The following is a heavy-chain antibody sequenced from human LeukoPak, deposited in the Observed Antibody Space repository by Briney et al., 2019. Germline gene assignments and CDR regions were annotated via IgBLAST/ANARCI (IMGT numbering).Heavy chain of an antibody. V-gene: IGHV3-23*01. CDR1: GFTFSSYA. CDR2: ISAGGDTT. CDR3: AGISYSGTWPVGY. Sequence: GGSLRLSCAASGFTFSSYAMSWVRQAPGKGLEWVSAISAGGDTTYTADSVRGRFTISRDNSKNTLYVQVNTLTAEDTAVYYCAGISYSGTWPVGYWGQGTLVTVTA. J-gene: IGHJ4*02. D-gene: IGHD6-25*01.